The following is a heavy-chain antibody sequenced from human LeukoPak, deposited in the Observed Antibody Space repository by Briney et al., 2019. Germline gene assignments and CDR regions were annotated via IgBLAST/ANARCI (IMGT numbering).Heavy chain of an antibody. D-gene: IGHD2-2*01. Sequence: SETRSLTCAVYGGAVSGYHWSWIRQPPGRVLEWIGEINHSGSTNYNHSLKSRVTISVATSKNQFSLKLSSVTAADTAVYYCARPLPRYCSSTSCRRGDAFDIWGQGTMVTVSS. V-gene: IGHV4-34*01. J-gene: IGHJ3*02. CDR1: GGAVSGYH. CDR3: ARPLPRYCSSTSCRRGDAFDI. CDR2: INHSGST.